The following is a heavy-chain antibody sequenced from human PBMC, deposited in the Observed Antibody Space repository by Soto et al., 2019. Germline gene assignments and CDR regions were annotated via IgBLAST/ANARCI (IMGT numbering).Heavy chain of an antibody. V-gene: IGHV5-51*01. CDR1: GYSFTSYW. Sequence: GESLKISCKGSGYSFTSYWIGWVRQMPGKGLEWMGIIYPGDSDTRYSPSFQGQVTISADKSISTAYLQWSSLKASDTAMYYCARLGDYCSSTSCHYYYYYGMDVWGQGATVTVSS. CDR3: ARLGDYCSSTSCHYYYYYGMDV. D-gene: IGHD2-2*01. J-gene: IGHJ6*02. CDR2: IYPGDSDT.